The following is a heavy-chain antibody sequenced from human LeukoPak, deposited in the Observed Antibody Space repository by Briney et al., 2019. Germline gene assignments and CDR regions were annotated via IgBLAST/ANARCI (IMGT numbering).Heavy chain of an antibody. CDR3: ARDSAWRLHGGYLDS. D-gene: IGHD4-11*01. Sequence: GGSLRLSCAASGFTFSSYEMNWVRQAPGKGLEWVSYISSSGSTIYYADSVKGRFTISRDNSHNTLYLQMDSLRGDDTAIYYCARDSAWRLHGGYLDSWGQGTLVSVSS. CDR1: GFTFSSYE. J-gene: IGHJ4*02. V-gene: IGHV3-48*03. CDR2: ISSSGSTI.